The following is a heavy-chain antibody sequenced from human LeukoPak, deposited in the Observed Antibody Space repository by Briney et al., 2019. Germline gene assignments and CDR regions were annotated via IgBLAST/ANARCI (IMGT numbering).Heavy chain of an antibody. CDR1: GGSISNNY. V-gene: IGHV4-59*01. J-gene: IGHJ6*02. Sequence: KASETLSLTCTVSGGSISNNYWSWIRQPPGKGLEWIGYIYYSGSSNYNPSLKSRVTISVDTSKKQFSLKLSSVTAADTAVYYCARFGYSYGMDVWGQGTTVTVSS. D-gene: IGHD3-22*01. CDR3: ARFGYSYGMDV. CDR2: IYYSGSS.